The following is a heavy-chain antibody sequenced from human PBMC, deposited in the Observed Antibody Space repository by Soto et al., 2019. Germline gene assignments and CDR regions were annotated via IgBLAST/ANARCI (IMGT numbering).Heavy chain of an antibody. Sequence: GASVKVSCKAPGGTFSTYAISWVRQAPGQGLEGMGGIIPMFGTANYAQRFQDRVTITAYESTNTVYMELSSLRSEDTAVYFCASGIQLWLRRINNGYSGWGQGTLVTVSS. CDR3: ASGIQLWLRRINNGYSG. CDR2: IIPMFGTA. D-gene: IGHD5-18*01. CDR1: GGTFSTYA. J-gene: IGHJ4*02. V-gene: IGHV1-69*13.